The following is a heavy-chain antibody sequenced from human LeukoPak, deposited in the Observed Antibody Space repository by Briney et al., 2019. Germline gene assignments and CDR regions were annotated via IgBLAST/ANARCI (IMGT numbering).Heavy chain of an antibody. CDR3: ARAGQSDY. CDR2: ISGGSRTI. CDR1: GFTFSDYY. Sequence: GGSLRHSCAASGFTFSDYYMNWIRQAPGKGLEWVSSISGGSRTINYADSVKGRFTTSRDNAKNSLFLQVNSLRAEDTAVYYCARAGQSDYWGQGTLVTVSS. V-gene: IGHV3-11*01. J-gene: IGHJ4*02.